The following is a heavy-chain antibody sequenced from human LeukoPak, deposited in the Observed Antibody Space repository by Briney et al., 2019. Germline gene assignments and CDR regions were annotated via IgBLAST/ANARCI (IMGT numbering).Heavy chain of an antibody. CDR2: IIPILGIA. D-gene: IGHD4-17*01. CDR3: ARGPLDYGDYFYFDY. V-gene: IGHV1-69*04. Sequence: GASVKVSCKASGGTFSSYAISWVRQAPGQGLEWMGRIIPILGIANYAQKFQGRVTITADKSTSTAYMELSSLRSEDTAAYYCARGPLDYGDYFYFDYWGQGTLVTVSS. J-gene: IGHJ4*02. CDR1: GGTFSSYA.